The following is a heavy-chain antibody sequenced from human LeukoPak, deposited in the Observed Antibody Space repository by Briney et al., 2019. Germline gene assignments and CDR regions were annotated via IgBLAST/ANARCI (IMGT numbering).Heavy chain of an antibody. CDR2: IKQDGSEK. V-gene: IGHV3-7*01. CDR3: ARDLVVAATTEYFQH. Sequence: GGSLRLSCAASGFTFSSYWMSWVRQAPGKGLEWVANIKQDGSEKYYVDSVKGRFTISRDSAKNSLYLQMNGLRAEDTAVYYCARDLVVAATTEYFQHWGQGTLVTVSS. J-gene: IGHJ1*01. CDR1: GFTFSSYW. D-gene: IGHD2-15*01.